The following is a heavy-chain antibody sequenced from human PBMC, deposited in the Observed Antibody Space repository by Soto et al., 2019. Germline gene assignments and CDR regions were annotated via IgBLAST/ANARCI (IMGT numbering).Heavy chain of an antibody. CDR1: GGSISSSSYY. Sequence: QLQLQESGPGLVKPSETLSLTCTVSGGSISSSSYYWGWIRQPPGKGLEYIGSGYYSGSTYYRPSLKSRVTISLDTSKNQFSLKLSSVTAADTAVYYCASSTVRSNWYFDYWGQGTLVTVSS. J-gene: IGHJ4*02. D-gene: IGHD2-8*01. CDR3: ASSTVRSNWYFDY. CDR2: GYYSGST. V-gene: IGHV4-39*01.